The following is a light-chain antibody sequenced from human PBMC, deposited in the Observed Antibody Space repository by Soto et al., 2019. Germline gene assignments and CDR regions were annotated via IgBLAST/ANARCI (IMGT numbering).Light chain of an antibody. J-gene: IGKJ5*01. Sequence: DIQMTQPPSSLSASVGDRVTITCRATESSARHLNWYQQKPGKAPRLLIYAASSLQNGVPSRFRGGGPGTDFTLTISNLQPEDFATYYCQQSYSTLSITFGQGTRLEIK. CDR3: QQSYSTLSIT. V-gene: IGKV1-39*01. CDR1: ESSARH. CDR2: AAS.